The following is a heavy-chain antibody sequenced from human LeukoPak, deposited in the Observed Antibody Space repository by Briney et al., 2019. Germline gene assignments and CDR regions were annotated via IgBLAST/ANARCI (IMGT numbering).Heavy chain of an antibody. V-gene: IGHV1-58*01. CDR1: GFTFTSSA. Sequence: SVKVSCKASGFTFTSSAVQWVRQARGQRLEWIGWFVVGSGNTNYAQKFQERVTITRDMSTSTAYMELSSLRSEDTAVYYCAAEEITIFGVVIGPHHWGQGTLVTVSS. D-gene: IGHD3-3*01. CDR2: FVVGSGNT. CDR3: AAEEITIFGVVIGPHH. J-gene: IGHJ4*02.